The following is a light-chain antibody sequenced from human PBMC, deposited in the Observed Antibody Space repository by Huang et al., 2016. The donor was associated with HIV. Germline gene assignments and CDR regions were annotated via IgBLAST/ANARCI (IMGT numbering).Light chain of an antibody. Sequence: DIQMTQSPSSLSASVGDRVTITCRTSQSIGIYLNWYLQKPGKAPKLLINAASTLQSCVPARFSGGGSGTHFTLTITSLQPEDFAIYYCQQSFSSPWTFGQGTKVDI. CDR2: AAS. J-gene: IGKJ1*01. CDR3: QQSFSSPWT. CDR1: QSIGIY. V-gene: IGKV1-39*01.